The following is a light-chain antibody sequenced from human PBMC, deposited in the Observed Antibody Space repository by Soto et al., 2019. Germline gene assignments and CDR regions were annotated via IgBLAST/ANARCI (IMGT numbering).Light chain of an antibody. CDR3: QHYNNWPT. V-gene: IGKV3-15*01. Sequence: DIVMTQSPAPLSVSPGERATLSCRASQSVSSNLAWYQQKPGQAPRLLIYGASTRATGIPARFSGSGSGTEFTLTISSLQSEDVAVYYCQHYNNWPTFGQGTKLEIK. CDR1: QSVSSN. CDR2: GAS. J-gene: IGKJ2*01.